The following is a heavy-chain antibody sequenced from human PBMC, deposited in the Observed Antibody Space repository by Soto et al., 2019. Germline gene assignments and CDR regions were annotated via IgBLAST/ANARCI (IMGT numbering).Heavy chain of an antibody. CDR3: AHRHELGSFDI. Sequence: QITLKESGPTLVKPTQTLTLTCTFSGFSLSTRAVGVGWIRQPPGKALEWLALTYWNDDKRYSPSLKNRLTITKDTSKNHVVLTMTNMDPVDTATYYCAHRHELGSFDIWGQGTKVTVSS. CDR1: GFSLSTRAVG. CDR2: TYWNDDK. J-gene: IGHJ3*02. V-gene: IGHV2-5*01. D-gene: IGHD1-26*01.